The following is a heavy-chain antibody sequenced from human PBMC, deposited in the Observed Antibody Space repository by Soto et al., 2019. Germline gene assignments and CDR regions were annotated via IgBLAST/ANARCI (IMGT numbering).Heavy chain of an antibody. CDR3: AGRCDSTTCLGHFDY. D-gene: IGHD2-2*01. V-gene: IGHV1-69*06. CDR1: GGTFNNYV. CDR2: ILPIFATA. J-gene: IGHJ4*02. Sequence: QVQLVQSGGEVKKPGSSVKVSCKASGGTFNNYVVNWVRQAPGQGLEWMGGILPIFATANYAQKFQGRVTITADKSTSTAYMELTSRRSEDTAVYYCAGRCDSTTCLGHFDYWGQGTLVTVAS.